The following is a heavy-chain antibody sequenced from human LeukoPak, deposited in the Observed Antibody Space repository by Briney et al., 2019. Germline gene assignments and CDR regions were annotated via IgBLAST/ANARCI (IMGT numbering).Heavy chain of an antibody. CDR3: ARNVMAGYSYGYVNPFDY. Sequence: SETLSLTCAVYGGSFSGYYWSWIRQPPGKGLEWIGEINHSGSTNYNPSLKSRVTISVDTSKNQFSLKLSSVTAADTAVYYCARNVMAGYSYGYVNPFDYWGQGTLVTVSS. CDR1: GGSFSGYY. D-gene: IGHD5-18*01. J-gene: IGHJ4*02. CDR2: INHSGST. V-gene: IGHV4-34*01.